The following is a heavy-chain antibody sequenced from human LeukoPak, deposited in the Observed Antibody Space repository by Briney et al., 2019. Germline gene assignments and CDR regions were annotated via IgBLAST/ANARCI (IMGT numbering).Heavy chain of an antibody. CDR1: GGSISSSNW. CDR3: ARDWASSGWYGDYFDY. D-gene: IGHD6-19*01. CDR2: IYHSGST. Sequence: SGTLSLTCAVSGGSISSSNWWSWVRQPPGKGLEWIGEIYHSGSTNYNPSLKSRVTISVDTSKNQFSLKLSSVTAADTAVYYCARDWASSGWYGDYFDYWGQGTLVTVSS. J-gene: IGHJ4*02. V-gene: IGHV4-4*02.